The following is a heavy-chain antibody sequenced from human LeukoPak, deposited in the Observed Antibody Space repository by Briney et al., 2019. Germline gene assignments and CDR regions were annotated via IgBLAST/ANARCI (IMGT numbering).Heavy chain of an antibody. D-gene: IGHD6-6*01. J-gene: IGHJ4*02. CDR2: IKQDGSEK. Sequence: GGSLRLTCAASGFTFSRYWMSWVRQAPGKGLEWVANIKQDGSEKYYVDSVKGRFTISRDNAKNSLYLQMNSLRAEDTAVYYCARPYSSSSDFDYWGQGTLVTVSS. CDR3: ARPYSSSSDFDY. CDR1: GFTFSRYW. V-gene: IGHV3-7*01.